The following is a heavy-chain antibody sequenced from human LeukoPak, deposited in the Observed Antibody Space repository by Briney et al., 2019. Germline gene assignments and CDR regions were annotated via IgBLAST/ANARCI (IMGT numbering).Heavy chain of an antibody. CDR1: GGTFSSYA. Sequence: GASVKVSCKASGGTFSSYAISWVRQAPGQGLEWMGRIIPILGIANYAQKFQGRVTITADKSTSTAYTELSSLRSEDTAVYYCARERDIVVVVACLDPWGQGTLVTVSS. J-gene: IGHJ5*02. V-gene: IGHV1-69*04. D-gene: IGHD2-15*01. CDR3: ARERDIVVVVACLDP. CDR2: IIPILGIA.